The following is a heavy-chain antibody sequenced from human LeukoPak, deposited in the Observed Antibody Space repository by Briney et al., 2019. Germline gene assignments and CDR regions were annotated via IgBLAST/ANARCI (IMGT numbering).Heavy chain of an antibody. CDR2: INHSGST. J-gene: IGHJ5*02. D-gene: IGHD2-2*02. CDR1: GGSFSGYY. Sequence: SETLSLTCAVYGGSFSGYYWSWIRQPPGKGLEWIGEINHSGSTNYNPSLKSRFTISVDTSKNQFSLKLSSVTAADTAVYYCARGRDWRGIVVVPAAIGRWFDPWGQGTLVTVSS. CDR3: ARGRDWRGIVVVPAAIGRWFDP. V-gene: IGHV4-34*01.